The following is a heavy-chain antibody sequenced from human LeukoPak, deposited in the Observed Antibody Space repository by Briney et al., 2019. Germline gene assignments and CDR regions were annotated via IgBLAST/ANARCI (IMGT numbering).Heavy chain of an antibody. CDR1: GGSISSYY. D-gene: IGHD4-23*01. Sequence: PSETLSLTCTVSGGSISSYYWSWIRQPPGKGLEWIGYIYYSGSTNYNPSLKSRVTISVDTSKNQFSLKLSSVTAADTAVYYCARGCGGNSAHWYFDLWGRGTLVTVSS. CDR3: ARGCGGNSAHWYFDL. CDR2: IYYSGST. J-gene: IGHJ2*01. V-gene: IGHV4-59*01.